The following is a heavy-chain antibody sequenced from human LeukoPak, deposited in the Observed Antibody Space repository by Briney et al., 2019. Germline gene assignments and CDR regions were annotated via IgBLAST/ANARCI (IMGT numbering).Heavy chain of an antibody. V-gene: IGHV3-30*04. CDR3: ARDSSIAAAGTLDY. CDR1: GFTFSSYA. CDR2: ISYDGSNK. J-gene: IGHJ4*02. Sequence: PGGSLRLSCAASGFTFSSYAMHWVRQAPGKGLEWVAVISYDGSNKYYADSVKGRFTISRDNSKNTLYLQTNSLRAEDTAVYYCARDSSIAAAGTLDYWGQGTLVTVSS. D-gene: IGHD6-13*01.